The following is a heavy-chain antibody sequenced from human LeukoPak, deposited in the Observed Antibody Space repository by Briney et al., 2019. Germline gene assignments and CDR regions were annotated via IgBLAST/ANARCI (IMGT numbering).Heavy chain of an antibody. D-gene: IGHD3-3*01. CDR1: GFTFSSSA. CDR2: ISDTGRLS. J-gene: IGHJ4*02. CDR3: TRDFDFSSAV. V-gene: IGHV3-23*01. Sequence: GGSLRLSCAASGFTFSSSAMSWVRQAPGKGLEWVAAISDTGRLSYCADSVNGRFTISRDNSKNTLSLQMNSLRAEDTAVYYCTRDFDFSSAVWGQGTLVTVSS.